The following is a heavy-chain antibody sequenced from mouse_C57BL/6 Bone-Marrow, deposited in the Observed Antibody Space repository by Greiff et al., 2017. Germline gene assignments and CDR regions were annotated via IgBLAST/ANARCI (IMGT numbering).Heavy chain of an antibody. CDR3: TRDGDGYPFDY. J-gene: IGHJ2*01. D-gene: IGHD2-3*01. V-gene: IGHV1-15*01. CDR2: IDPETGGT. CDR1: GYTFTDYE. Sequence: QVQLQQSGAELVRPGASVTLSCKASGYTFTDYEMHWVKQTPVHGLEWIGGIDPETGGTAYNQKFKGKAILTADKSSSTAYMELRSLTSEDSAVYYGTRDGDGYPFDYWGQGTTLTVSS.